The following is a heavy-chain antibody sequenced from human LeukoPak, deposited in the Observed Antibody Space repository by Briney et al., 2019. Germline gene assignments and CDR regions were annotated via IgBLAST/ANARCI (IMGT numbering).Heavy chain of an antibody. Sequence: GGSLTLTCAASGFTFSSYWLHWVRQLRAKGLVWVSRINSDGSTTTYADSVKGRFTISRDNDKNTLYLQMNSLRAEDTAVYFCAYYSGSPSSYFDYWGQGTLVTVSA. CDR3: AYYSGSPSSYFDY. CDR1: GFTFSSYW. CDR2: INSDGSTT. D-gene: IGHD5-12*01. J-gene: IGHJ4*02. V-gene: IGHV3-74*01.